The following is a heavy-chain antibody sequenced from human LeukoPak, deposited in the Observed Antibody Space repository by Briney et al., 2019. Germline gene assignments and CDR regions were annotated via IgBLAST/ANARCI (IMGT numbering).Heavy chain of an antibody. Sequence: SETLSLTCTVSGGSISSGSYYWSWIRQPAGKGLEWIGRTYTSGSTNYNPSLKSRVTISVDTSKNQFSLKLSSVTAADTAVYYCARDSDHNFWSGYYLDYWGQGTLVTVSS. V-gene: IGHV4-61*02. CDR1: GGSISSGSYY. J-gene: IGHJ4*02. CDR2: TYTSGST. D-gene: IGHD3-3*01. CDR3: ARDSDHNFWSGYYLDY.